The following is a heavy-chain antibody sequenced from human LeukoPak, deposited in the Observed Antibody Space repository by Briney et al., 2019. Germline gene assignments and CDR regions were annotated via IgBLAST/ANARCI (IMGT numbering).Heavy chain of an antibody. CDR3: ARILYNWFDP. J-gene: IGHJ5*02. V-gene: IGHV4-38-2*02. D-gene: IGHD3-9*01. CDR2: IYHSGST. CDR1: GYSISSGYY. Sequence: SETLSLTCTVSGYSISSGYYWTWIRQPPGKGLEWIGSIYHSGSTYYNPSLKSRVTLSVDTSKNQFSLKLSSVTAADTAVYNCARILYNWFDPWGQGTLVTVSS.